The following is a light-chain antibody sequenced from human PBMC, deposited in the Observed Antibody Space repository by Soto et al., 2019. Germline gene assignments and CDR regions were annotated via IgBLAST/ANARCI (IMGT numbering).Light chain of an antibody. CDR3: QQTYSTPRT. V-gene: IGKV1-39*01. CDR2: AAS. J-gene: IGKJ1*01. Sequence: DIQMTQSPSSLSASVGDRVTITCRASQSISSYLNWYQQRPGKAPKLLIYAASNLQSGVPSRFSGSGSGTDFTLTINSLQPEDFATYYCQQTYSTPRTFGQGTKVYIK. CDR1: QSISSY.